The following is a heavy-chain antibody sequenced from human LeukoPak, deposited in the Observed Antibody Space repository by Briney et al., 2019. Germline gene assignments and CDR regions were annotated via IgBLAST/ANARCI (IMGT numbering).Heavy chain of an antibody. CDR3: AKTDKWFGELLIDY. CDR1: AFTFSEYS. J-gene: IGHJ4*02. Sequence: GGSLRLSCVGSAFTFSEYSMSWIRQAPGRELEWISSITESGGTEYYADSVKGRFSISRDNAKSALYLQTNSLRAEDTAVYYCAKTDKWFGELLIDYWGQGTLVTVSS. D-gene: IGHD3-10*01. CDR2: ITESGGTE. V-gene: IGHV3-11*01.